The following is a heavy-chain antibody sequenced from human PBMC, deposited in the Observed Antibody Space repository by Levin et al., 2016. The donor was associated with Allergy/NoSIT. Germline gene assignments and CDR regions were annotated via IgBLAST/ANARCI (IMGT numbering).Heavy chain of an antibody. CDR1: GYSFTSYW. CDR2: IYPGDSDT. V-gene: IGHV5-51*01. J-gene: IGHJ4*02. CDR3: ARIHPLVFDGDSSPFDY. Sequence: GESLKISCKGSGYSFTSYWIGWVRQMPGKGLEWMGIIYPGDSDTRYSPSFQGQVTISADKSISTAYLQWSSLKASDTAMYYCARIHPLVFDGDSSPFDYWGQGTLVTVSS. D-gene: IGHD4-17*01.